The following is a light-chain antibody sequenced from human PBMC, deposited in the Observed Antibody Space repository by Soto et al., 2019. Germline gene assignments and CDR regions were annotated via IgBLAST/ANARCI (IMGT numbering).Light chain of an antibody. CDR3: QQYNSIKGT. CDR2: DAS. Sequence: DIQMTLSPSTLSASVGDRVTITCRASQSISSWLAWYQQKPGKAPKLLIYDASSLESGVPSRFSGSGSGTEFTLTISSLQPDDFATYYCQQYNSIKGTFGQGTKVEIK. J-gene: IGKJ1*01. CDR1: QSISSW. V-gene: IGKV1-5*01.